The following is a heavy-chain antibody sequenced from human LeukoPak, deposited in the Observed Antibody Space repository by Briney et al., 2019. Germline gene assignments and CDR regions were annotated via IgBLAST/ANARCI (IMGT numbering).Heavy chain of an antibody. J-gene: IGHJ3*02. V-gene: IGHV3-48*02. Sequence: GGSLTLSCVASGITFSSYSMNWVRQAPGKGLEWVSYISSSSSTLYYAHSVKGRFTISRVNAKNSLYLQMNSLRDEDTAVYYCARETPDAFDIWGQGTMVTVS. CDR2: ISSSSSTL. CDR3: ARETPDAFDI. D-gene: IGHD1-14*01. CDR1: GITFSSYS.